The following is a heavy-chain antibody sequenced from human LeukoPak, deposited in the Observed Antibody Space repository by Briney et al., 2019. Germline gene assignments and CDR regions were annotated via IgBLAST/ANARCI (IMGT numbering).Heavy chain of an antibody. J-gene: IGHJ4*02. CDR3: ARGHCSSGTCHPYLPYYFDY. V-gene: IGHV3-23*01. D-gene: IGHD2-15*01. Sequence: GGSLRLSCAASGFTFSDYAMSWVRQPPWRGLEGVSPVSDDGRKTYHRDSVKGRFTIARDKNTLYLKMSSLGVGDTAVYYCARGHCSSGTCHPYLPYYFDYWGQVTLVTVSA. CDR1: GFTFSDYA. CDR2: VSDDGRKT.